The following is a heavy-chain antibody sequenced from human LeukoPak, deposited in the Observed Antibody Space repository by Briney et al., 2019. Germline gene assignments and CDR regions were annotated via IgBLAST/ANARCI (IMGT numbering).Heavy chain of an antibody. J-gene: IGHJ5*02. CDR3: ARVRKDYYYGSGSYYNRNWFDP. D-gene: IGHD3-10*01. CDR1: GYTFTSYG. CDR2: ISAYNGNT. V-gene: IGHV1-18*01. Sequence: ASVKVSFKASGYTFTSYGISWVRQAPGQGLEWMGWISAYNGNTNYAQKLQGRVTTTTDTSTSTAYMELRSLRSDDTAVYYCARVRKDYYYGSGSYYNRNWFDPWGQGTLVTVSS.